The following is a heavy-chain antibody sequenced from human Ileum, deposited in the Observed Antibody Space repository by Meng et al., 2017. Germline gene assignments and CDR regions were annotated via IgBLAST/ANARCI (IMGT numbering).Heavy chain of an antibody. CDR1: GGSISSYY. Sequence: QGQLQESGPGLVKPSETPSLTCTVSGGSISSYYWSWIRQPPGKGLEWIGYIYYNGSTNYNPSLKSRLTMSVDTSKNQFSLKLSSVTAADTAVYYCARREYDSRGYYFDYWGQGTLVTVSS. CDR2: IYYNGST. V-gene: IGHV4-59*08. D-gene: IGHD3-22*01. J-gene: IGHJ4*02. CDR3: ARREYDSRGYYFDY.